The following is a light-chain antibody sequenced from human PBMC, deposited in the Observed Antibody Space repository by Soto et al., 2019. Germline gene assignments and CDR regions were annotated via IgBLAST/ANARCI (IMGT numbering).Light chain of an antibody. CDR1: QTINNN. Sequence: VMTQAPATLAVAPLEIATISSRDSQTINNNVAWYQLKDGQDNRIIIFGASGRATGIKDRFSGSGSGTDFTLTIRRMEPEDFAVYYCQQYGSLYWTLGQGNKVDLK. V-gene: IGKV3-20*01. CDR3: QQYGSLYWT. J-gene: IGKJ1*01. CDR2: GAS.